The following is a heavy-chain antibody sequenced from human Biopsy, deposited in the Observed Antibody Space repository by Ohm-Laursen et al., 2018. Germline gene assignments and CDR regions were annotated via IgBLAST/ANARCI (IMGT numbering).Heavy chain of an antibody. Sequence: PRTLSLTCTVSGGSLSGYSWNWIRRPAGKGLEWIGRIYASETTHFNPSLRSRLIMSVDTSRNQFPLRLGSVTAADTDIYYCAREFTYNYGAKGALDIWGRGTKVTVSS. CDR3: AREFTYNYGAKGALDI. J-gene: IGHJ3*02. D-gene: IGHD4/OR15-4a*01. V-gene: IGHV4-4*07. CDR1: GGSLSGYS. CDR2: IYASETT.